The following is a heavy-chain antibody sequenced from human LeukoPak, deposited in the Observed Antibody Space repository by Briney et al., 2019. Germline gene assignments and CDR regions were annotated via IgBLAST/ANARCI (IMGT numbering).Heavy chain of an antibody. CDR1: GFTFSSYS. V-gene: IGHV3-21*01. D-gene: IGHD2-15*01. Sequence: PGGSLRLSCAASGFTFSSYSMNWVRQAPGKGLEWVSSISSSSSYIYYADSVKGRFTISRDNARNSLYLQMNSLRAEDTAVYYCARDRLQSGSDYWGQGTLVTVSS. CDR2: ISSSSSYI. J-gene: IGHJ4*02. CDR3: ARDRLQSGSDY.